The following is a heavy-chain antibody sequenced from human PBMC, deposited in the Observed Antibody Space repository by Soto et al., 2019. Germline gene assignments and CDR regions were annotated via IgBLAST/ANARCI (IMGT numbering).Heavy chain of an antibody. J-gene: IGHJ5*02. CDR3: ARGQRFSDWFDP. CDR2: IYSSGNT. CDR1: GGTISGYY. D-gene: IGHD3-3*01. Sequence: SETLSLTCSVSGGTISGYYWTWIRQPAGKGLEWIGRIYSSGNTKYNPSLQSRVTMSLDTSNNQFSLRLTSVTAADTAVYYCARGQRFSDWFDPWGRGTLVTVSS. V-gene: IGHV4-4*07.